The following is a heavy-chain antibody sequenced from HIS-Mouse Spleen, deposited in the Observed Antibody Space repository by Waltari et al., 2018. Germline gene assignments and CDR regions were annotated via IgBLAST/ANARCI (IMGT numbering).Heavy chain of an antibody. CDR3: AREIPYSSSWYDWYFDL. CDR2: IYYCGST. J-gene: IGHJ2*01. CDR1: GGSISTSSYY. D-gene: IGHD6-13*01. V-gene: IGHV4-39*07. Sequence: QLQLQESGPGLVKPSETLSLTCPVSGGSISTSSYYWGWIRPPPGKGLEWTGSIYYCGSTYYNPSLKSRVTISVDTSKNQFSLKLSSVTAADTAVYYCAREIPYSSSWYDWYFDLWGRGTLVTVSS.